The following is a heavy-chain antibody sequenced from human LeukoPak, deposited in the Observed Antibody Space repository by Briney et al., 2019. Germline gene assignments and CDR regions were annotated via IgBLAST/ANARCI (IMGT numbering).Heavy chain of an antibody. CDR3: ARVVVLRWYYFVY. CDR1: GFTVSSNY. V-gene: IGHV3-66*01. CDR2: IYSGGST. J-gene: IGHJ4*02. D-gene: IGHD2-8*01. Sequence: GGSLRLSCAASGFTVSSNYMSWVRQAPGKGLDWVSVIYSGGSTYYADSVKGRFTISRDNSKNTLYLQMNSLRAEDTAVYYCARVVVLRWYYFVYWGQGTLVTVSS.